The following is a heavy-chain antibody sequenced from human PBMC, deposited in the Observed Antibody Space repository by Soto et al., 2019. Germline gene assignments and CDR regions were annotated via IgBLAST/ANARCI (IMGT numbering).Heavy chain of an antibody. CDR3: AREYYGLLTGYYTDY. CDR2: ISGDGVTT. Sequence: EVQLVESGGDLVQRGGSLRLSCAASGFPFSSYWMHWVRHTPGKGLDWVARISGDGVTTYYADSVTGRFTVSRDNAKNTLSLQISARRAEDTAVYYCAREYYGLLTGYYTDYWGQGTLVSVSS. J-gene: IGHJ4*02. CDR1: GFPFSSYW. V-gene: IGHV3-74*01. D-gene: IGHD3-9*01.